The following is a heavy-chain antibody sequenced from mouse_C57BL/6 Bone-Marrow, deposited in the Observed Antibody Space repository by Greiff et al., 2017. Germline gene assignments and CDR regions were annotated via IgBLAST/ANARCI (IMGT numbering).Heavy chain of an antibody. Sequence: QVQLQQSGAELARPGASVTLSCKASGYTFTSYGMSWVKQRPGQGLEWIGEIYPRSGNTYYNEKFKGKATLTADKSSSTAYMELRSLTSEDSAVYFCARRIYYSPDYWGQGTTVTVSS. CDR2: IYPRSGNT. D-gene: IGHD1-1*01. CDR1: GYTFTSYG. CDR3: ARRIYYSPDY. J-gene: IGHJ2*01. V-gene: IGHV1-81*01.